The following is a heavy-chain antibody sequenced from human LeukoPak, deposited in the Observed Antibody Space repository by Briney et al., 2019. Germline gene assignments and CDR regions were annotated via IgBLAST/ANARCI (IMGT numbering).Heavy chain of an antibody. CDR3: ARGSIAVAGPYYMDV. CDR2: INPNSGGT. Sequence: EASVKVSCKASGYTFTAYYMHWVRQAPGQGLEWMGWINPNSGGTNYAQKFQGRVTMTRDTSITTAYMELSSLRSEDMAVYYCARGSIAVAGPYYMDVWGKGTTVTVSS. J-gene: IGHJ6*03. V-gene: IGHV1-2*02. D-gene: IGHD6-19*01. CDR1: GYTFTAYY.